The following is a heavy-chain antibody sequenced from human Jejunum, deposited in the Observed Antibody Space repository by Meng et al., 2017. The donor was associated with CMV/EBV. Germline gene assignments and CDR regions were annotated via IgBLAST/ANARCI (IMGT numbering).Heavy chain of an antibody. V-gene: IGHV1-18*01. CDR2: ISTYNGDT. Sequence: QVQLVAFGAEVKKPWASVKVSCKASGYLFTSYGISWVRQAPGQGLEWMGCISTYNGDTNYAQNLHGRVTMTTDTSTNAVYMELRILRSDDTAVYYCGRGSYFDYWGQGTLVTVSS. D-gene: IGHD3-10*01. CDR3: GRGSYFDY. J-gene: IGHJ4*02. CDR1: GYLFTSYG.